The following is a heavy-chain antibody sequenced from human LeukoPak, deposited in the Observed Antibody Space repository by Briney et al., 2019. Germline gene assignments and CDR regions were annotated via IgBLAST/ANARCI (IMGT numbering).Heavy chain of an antibody. J-gene: IGHJ4*02. D-gene: IGHD3-3*01. CDR2: IYTSGST. CDR1: GGSISSGSYY. Sequence: SETLSLTCTVSGGSISSGSYYWSWIRQPAGKGLEWIGRIYTSGSTNYNPSLKSRVTISVDTSKNQFSLRLSSVTAADTAVYYCAREKVTTIFGATTLGPFDYWGQGTLVTVSS. CDR3: AREKVTTIFGATTLGPFDY. V-gene: IGHV4-61*02.